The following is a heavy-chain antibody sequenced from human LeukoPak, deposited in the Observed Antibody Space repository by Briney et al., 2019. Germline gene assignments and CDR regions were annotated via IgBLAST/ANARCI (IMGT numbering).Heavy chain of an antibody. V-gene: IGHV1-2*02. Sequence: ASVKVSCKASGYTFTGYYMHWVRQAPGQGLEWMGWINPNSGGTNYAQKFQGRVTMTRDTSISTAYMELSRLRSDDTAVYYCARRGRKLLVPRYYGMDVWGQGTTVTVSS. J-gene: IGHJ6*02. D-gene: IGHD6-19*01. CDR2: INPNSGGT. CDR1: GYTFTGYY. CDR3: ARRGRKLLVPRYYGMDV.